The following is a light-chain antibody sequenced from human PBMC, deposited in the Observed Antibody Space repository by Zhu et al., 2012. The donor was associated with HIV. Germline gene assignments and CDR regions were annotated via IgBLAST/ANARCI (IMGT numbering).Light chain of an antibody. Sequence: EVMLTQSPGTLSLSPGERATLSCRASQTVSRNYLAWYQQKPGQPPRLLIYSASRRVTGIPDRFSGSGSGTDFTLTISRLEPEDFAVYYCQHYVPSPMYTFGQGPSWRSN. J-gene: IGKJ2*01. CDR1: QTVSRNY. V-gene: IGKV3-20*01. CDR2: SAS. CDR3: QHYVPSPMYT.